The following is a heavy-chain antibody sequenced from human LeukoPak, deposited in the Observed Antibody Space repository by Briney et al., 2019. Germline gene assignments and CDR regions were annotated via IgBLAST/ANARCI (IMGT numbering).Heavy chain of an antibody. CDR1: GYTFTGYY. V-gene: IGHV1-2*02. CDR3: ARDRGIVVVPAAMTHNWFDP. D-gene: IGHD2-2*01. CDR2: INPNSGGP. J-gene: IGHJ5*02. Sequence: ASVKVSCKASGYTFTGYYMHRVRQAPGQGLEWMGWINPNSGGPNYAQKFQGRVTMTRDTSISTAYMELSRLRSDDTAVYYCARDRGIVVVPAAMTHNWFDPWGQGTLVTVSS.